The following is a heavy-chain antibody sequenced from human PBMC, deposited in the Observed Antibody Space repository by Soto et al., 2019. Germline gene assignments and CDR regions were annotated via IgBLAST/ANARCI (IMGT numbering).Heavy chain of an antibody. CDR2: IDTSGTKI. D-gene: IGHD3-3*01. Sequence: QVQLVESGGDLVKPGGSLRLSCAASGYTFSDYYMSWIRQAPGKGLEWISYIDTSGTKIYYADSVKGRFTITRDNAKNSLYLEMNCLRDQDTAVYYCASHYDMWSGYLSPVDYWGQGTLVTVYS. J-gene: IGHJ4*02. CDR1: GYTFSDYY. V-gene: IGHV3-11*01. CDR3: ASHYDMWSGYLSPVDY.